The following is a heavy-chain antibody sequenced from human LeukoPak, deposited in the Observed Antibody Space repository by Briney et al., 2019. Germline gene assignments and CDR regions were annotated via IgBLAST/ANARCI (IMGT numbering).Heavy chain of an antibody. CDR2: ISSSGSTI. Sequence: AGGSLRLSCAASGFTFSSYEMNWVCQAPGKGLEWVSYISSSGSTIYYADSVKGRFTISRDNAKNSLYLQMNSLRAEDTAVYYCARANFYGSGSEPDYWGQGTLVTVSS. CDR1: GFTFSSYE. J-gene: IGHJ4*02. V-gene: IGHV3-48*03. CDR3: ARANFYGSGSEPDY. D-gene: IGHD3-10*01.